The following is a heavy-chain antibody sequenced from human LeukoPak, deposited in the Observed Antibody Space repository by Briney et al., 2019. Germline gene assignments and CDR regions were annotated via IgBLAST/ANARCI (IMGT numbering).Heavy chain of an antibody. V-gene: IGHV1-69*05. J-gene: IGHJ5*02. CDR2: IIPIFGTA. CDR3: ARDNYAGANWFDP. CDR1: GGTFSSYA. Sequence: SVKVSCKASGGTFSSYAISWVREAPGQGLEWMGGIIPIFGTANCAQKFQGRVTITTDESTSTAYMELSSLRSEDTAVYYCARDNYAGANWFDPWGQGTLVTVSS. D-gene: IGHD1-7*01.